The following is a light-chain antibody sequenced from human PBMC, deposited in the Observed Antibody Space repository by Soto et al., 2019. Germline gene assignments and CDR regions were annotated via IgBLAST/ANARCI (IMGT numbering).Light chain of an antibody. CDR2: GNS. J-gene: IGLJ2*01. CDR3: QSYDSSLSGVV. Sequence: QSVLTQPPSVSGATGQRVTISCTGSSSNIGAGYDVHWYQQLPGTAPKLLIYGNSNRPSGVPDRFSGSKSGTSASLAITGLQAEDEADYYCQSYDSSLSGVVFGGGTQLTVL. V-gene: IGLV1-40*01. CDR1: SSNIGAGYD.